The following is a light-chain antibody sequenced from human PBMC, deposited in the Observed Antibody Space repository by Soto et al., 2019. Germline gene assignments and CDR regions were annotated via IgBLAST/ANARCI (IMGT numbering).Light chain of an antibody. CDR1: QSVSRY. CDR3: QQSYSSPRT. CDR2: DTS. Sequence: EIVLTQSPGTLSLSPGERATLSCRASQSVSRYLAWYQQKPGQAPRLLIYDTSYRATGIPARFRGGGSGTDFTLTISSLQPDDFATYYCQQSYSSPRTFGQGTKVDIK. J-gene: IGKJ1*01. V-gene: IGKV3-11*01.